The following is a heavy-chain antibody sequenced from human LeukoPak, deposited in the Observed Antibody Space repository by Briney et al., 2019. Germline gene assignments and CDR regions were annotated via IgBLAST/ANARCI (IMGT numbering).Heavy chain of an antibody. CDR2: ISWNSGSI. CDR1: GFTFDDYA. CDR3: AKDLGATYYYGSGSPRGTYYYYGMDV. D-gene: IGHD3-10*01. V-gene: IGHV3-9*01. J-gene: IGHJ6*02. Sequence: PGGSLRLSCAASGFTFDDYAMHWVRQAPGKGLEWVSGISWNSGSIGYADSVKGRFTISRDNAKNSLYLQMNSLRAEDTALYYCAKDLGATYYYGSGSPRGTYYYYGMDVWGQGTTVTVSS.